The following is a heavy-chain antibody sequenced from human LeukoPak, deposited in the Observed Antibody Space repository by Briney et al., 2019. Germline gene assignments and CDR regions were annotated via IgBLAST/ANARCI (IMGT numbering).Heavy chain of an antibody. D-gene: IGHD6-13*01. CDR2: ISYDGSNK. V-gene: IGHV3-30*18. J-gene: IGHJ4*02. CDR1: GVTFSSYG. CDR3: AKDGYSSSWC. Sequence: GGSLRLSCAASGVTFSSYGMHWVRQAPGKGLEWVAVISYDGSNKYYADSVKGRFTISRDNSKNTLYLQMNSLRAEDTAVYYCAKDGYSSSWCWGQGTLVTVSS.